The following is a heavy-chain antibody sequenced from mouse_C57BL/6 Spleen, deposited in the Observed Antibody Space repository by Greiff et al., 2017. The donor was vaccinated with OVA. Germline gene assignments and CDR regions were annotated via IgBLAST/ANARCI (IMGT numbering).Heavy chain of an antibody. CDR2: IHPNSGST. Sequence: QVQLQQSGAELVKPGASVKLSCKASGYTFTSYCMHWVKQRPGKGLEWIGMIHPNSGSTNYNEKFKSKATLTVDKSSSTAYMQLSSLTSEDSAVYYCARLEDGNYWFAYWGQGTLVTVSA. V-gene: IGHV1-64*01. D-gene: IGHD2-1*01. CDR3: ARLEDGNYWFAY. J-gene: IGHJ3*01. CDR1: GYTFTSYC.